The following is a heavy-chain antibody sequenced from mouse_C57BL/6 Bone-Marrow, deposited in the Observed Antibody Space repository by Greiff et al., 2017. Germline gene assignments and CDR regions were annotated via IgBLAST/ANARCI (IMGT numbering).Heavy chain of an antibody. D-gene: IGHD2-3*01. CDR1: GFTFSDYG. CDR3: ARCIYDGYYFDY. CDR2: ISSGSSTI. J-gene: IGHJ2*01. Sequence: EVMLVESGGGLVKPGGSLKLSCAASGFTFSDYGMHWVRQAPEKGLEWVAYISSGSSTIYYADTVKGRFTISRDNAKNTLFLQMTSLRSEDTAMYYCARCIYDGYYFDYWGQGTTLTVSS. V-gene: IGHV5-17*01.